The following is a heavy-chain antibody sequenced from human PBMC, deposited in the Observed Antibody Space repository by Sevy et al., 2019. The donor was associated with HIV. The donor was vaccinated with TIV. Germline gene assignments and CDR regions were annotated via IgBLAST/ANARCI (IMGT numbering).Heavy chain of an antibody. CDR2: ISSSSSTI. V-gene: IGHV3-48*02. CDR3: AGRSNIVVVVAADYYGMDV. CDR1: GFTFSSYS. Sequence: GGSLRLSCAASGFTFSSYSMNWVSQAPGKGLESVSYISSSSSTIYYADSVKGRFTISRDNAKNSLYLQMNSLRDQDTAVYYCAGRSNIVVVVAADYYGMDVWGQGTTVTVSS. D-gene: IGHD2-15*01. J-gene: IGHJ6*02.